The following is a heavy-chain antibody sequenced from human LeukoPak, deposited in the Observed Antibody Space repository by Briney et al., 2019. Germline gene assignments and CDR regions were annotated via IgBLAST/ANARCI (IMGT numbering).Heavy chain of an antibody. CDR3: ARVSSSWYQDWYFDL. CDR1: GGSISSYY. J-gene: IGHJ2*01. CDR2: IDTSGNT. D-gene: IGHD6-13*01. Sequence: PSETLSLTCTVSGGSISSYYWSWIRQPAGKGLEWIGRIDTSGNTNYKPSLKSRVTMSVDTSKNQFSLMLSSVTAADTAVYYCARVSSSWYQDWYFDLWGRGTLVTVSS. V-gene: IGHV4-4*07.